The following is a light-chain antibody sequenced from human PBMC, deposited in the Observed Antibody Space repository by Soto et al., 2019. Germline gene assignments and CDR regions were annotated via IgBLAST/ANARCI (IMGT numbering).Light chain of an antibody. Sequence: DIQMTQSPSSLSESVGDGVTITCRASQSISTYLNWYQQRPGKAPKLLIYAASRLQSGVPSRFSGSGSGTDFTLTIGSLQPEDFATYYCQQSYSLPYTFGQGTKLEI. CDR1: QSISTY. J-gene: IGKJ2*01. CDR3: QQSYSLPYT. V-gene: IGKV1-39*01. CDR2: AAS.